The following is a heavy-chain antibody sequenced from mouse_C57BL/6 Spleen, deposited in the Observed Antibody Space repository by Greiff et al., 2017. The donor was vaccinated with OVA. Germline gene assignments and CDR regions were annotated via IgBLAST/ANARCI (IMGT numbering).Heavy chain of an antibody. D-gene: IGHD1-1*01. Sequence: EVQLQQSGPVLVKPGASVKMSCKASGYTFTDYYMNWVKQSHGKSLEWIGVINPYNGGTSYNQKFKGKATLTVDKSSSTAYMELNSLTSEDSAVYYCARGGYITTVVADWYFDVWGTGTTVTVSS. V-gene: IGHV1-19*01. CDR3: ARGGYITTVVADWYFDV. CDR2: INPYNGGT. J-gene: IGHJ1*03. CDR1: GYTFTDYY.